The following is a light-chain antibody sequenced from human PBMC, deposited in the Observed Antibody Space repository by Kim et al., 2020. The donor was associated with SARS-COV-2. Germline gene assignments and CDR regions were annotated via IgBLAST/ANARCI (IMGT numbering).Light chain of an antibody. CDR1: SSNIGRNT. V-gene: IGLV1-44*01. J-gene: IGLJ3*02. CDR2: RNN. Sequence: QRVTISCSGSSSNIGRNTVSWYQQVPGTAPKLLICRNNQRPSGVPDRFSGSKSGTSASLAISGLQSEDEADYYCASWDDSLNGLWVFGGGTQLTVL. CDR3: ASWDDSLNGLWV.